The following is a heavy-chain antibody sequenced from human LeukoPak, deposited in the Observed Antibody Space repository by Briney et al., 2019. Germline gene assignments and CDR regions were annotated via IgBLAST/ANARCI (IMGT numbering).Heavy chain of an antibody. CDR1: GHSLAELA. CDR2: FDPEEGET. Sequence: GASVKVSCKVSGHSLAELAMHWVRQAPGKGLEWVGGFDPEEGETFYAQEVLDRVSMTEDTSTDTAYMELSSLTSEDTAVYYCAILPLTAVTPLDVWGQGTTVTVSS. D-gene: IGHD4-23*01. CDR3: AILPLTAVTPLDV. V-gene: IGHV1-24*01. J-gene: IGHJ6*02.